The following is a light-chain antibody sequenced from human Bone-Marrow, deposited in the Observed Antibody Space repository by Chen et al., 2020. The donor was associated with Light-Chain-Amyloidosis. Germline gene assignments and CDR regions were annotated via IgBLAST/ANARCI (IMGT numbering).Light chain of an antibody. CDR3: QSYQGSSQGV. V-gene: IGLV6-57*01. Sequence: NFMLTQPHSVSESPGKTVIISCTRSSGSIATNYVQWYQQRPGSSPTTVIYEDDQRPSGVPDRVSDSIDRSSNSASLTISGLKTEDEADYYCQSYQGSSQGVFGGGTKLTVL. J-gene: IGLJ3*02. CDR2: EDD. CDR1: SGSIATNY.